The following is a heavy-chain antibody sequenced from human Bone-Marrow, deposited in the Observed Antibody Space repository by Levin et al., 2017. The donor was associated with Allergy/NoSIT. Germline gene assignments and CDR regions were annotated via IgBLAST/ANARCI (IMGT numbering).Heavy chain of an antibody. CDR3: AREGGGSGSLSYMGPGVAFDI. Sequence: SETLSLTCTVSGGSISSGDYYWSWIRQPPGKGLEWIGYIYYSGSTYYNPSLKSRVTISVDTSKNQFSLKLSSVTAADTAVYYCAREGGGSGSLSYMGPGVAFDIWGQGTMVTVSS. V-gene: IGHV4-30-4*01. D-gene: IGHD3-10*01. CDR2: IYYSGST. CDR1: GGSISSGDYY. J-gene: IGHJ3*02.